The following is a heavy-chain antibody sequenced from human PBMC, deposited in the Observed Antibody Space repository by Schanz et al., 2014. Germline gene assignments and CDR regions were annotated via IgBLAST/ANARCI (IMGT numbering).Heavy chain of an antibody. CDR1: GASTRGYY. J-gene: IGHJ4*02. CDR2: VYYSGST. D-gene: IGHD1-1*01. Sequence: QVQLQESGPGLMRPSETLSLTCTVPGASTRGYYWTWIRRTPQHGLQWIGYVYYSGSTSYNPSLESGVSISLDTSKNQFFLRLHSVTAADTGVYYCARDRGTGERYFDHWGQGILVTVSS. CDR3: ARDRGTGERYFDH. V-gene: IGHV4-59*01.